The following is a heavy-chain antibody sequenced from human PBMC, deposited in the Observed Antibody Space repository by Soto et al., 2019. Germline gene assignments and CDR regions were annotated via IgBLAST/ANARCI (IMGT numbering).Heavy chain of an antibody. CDR1: EFTFSGRS. CDR2: IDKVGTDS. CDR3: ARGWFGPDV. D-gene: IGHD3-10*01. V-gene: IGHV3-74*01. Sequence: EVQLVESGGGLVQPGGSLRLSCAASEFTFSGRSVHWVCQAPGKGLVWVSGIDKVGTDSTYADSVKGRFTSSRDNAKNTVYLQMNSLGVEDTAVYYCARGWFGPDVWGKGTTVTVSS. J-gene: IGHJ6*03.